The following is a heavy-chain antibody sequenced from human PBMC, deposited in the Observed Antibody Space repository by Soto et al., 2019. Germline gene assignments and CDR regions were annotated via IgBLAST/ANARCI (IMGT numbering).Heavy chain of an antibody. Sequence: QVQLVQSGAEVKKPGSSLKVSCKSSGGTFSSYAISWVRQAPGQGLEWLGGIIPIFNKVNYPQKSQGRVTLTADDSTSTAYMELSSLRSDDTAVYYCARAPIRLCSGDNCYSGLDSWGQGTLVIVSS. CDR3: ARAPIRLCSGDNCYSGLDS. D-gene: IGHD2-15*01. V-gene: IGHV1-69*12. J-gene: IGHJ4*02. CDR2: IIPIFNKV. CDR1: GGTFSSYA.